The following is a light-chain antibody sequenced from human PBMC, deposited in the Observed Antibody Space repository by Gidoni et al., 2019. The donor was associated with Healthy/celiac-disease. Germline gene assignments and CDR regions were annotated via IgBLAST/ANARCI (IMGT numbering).Light chain of an antibody. Sequence: VLPQSSVTLSLSPGERATLSCSASQSVSSSYLAWYQQKPGQAPRLLIYGASRRATGIPDRFSGSGSGTDFTLTISRLEPEDFAVYYCQQYGSSTWTFGQGTKVEIK. CDR1: QSVSSSY. V-gene: IGKV3-20*01. CDR3: QQYGSSTWT. J-gene: IGKJ1*01. CDR2: GAS.